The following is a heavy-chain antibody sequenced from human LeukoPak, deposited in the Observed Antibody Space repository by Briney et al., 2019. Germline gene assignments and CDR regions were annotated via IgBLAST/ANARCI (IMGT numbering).Heavy chain of an antibody. V-gene: IGHV3-30*03. Sequence: PGGSLRLSCAASGFTFSSYGMHWVRQAPGKGLEWVAVISYDGSNKYYADSVKGRFTISGDNAKNSLYLQMNSLRDEDTAVYYCASPQESGTTSFVGYWGQGTLVTVSS. D-gene: IGHD2/OR15-2a*01. CDR1: GFTFSSYG. CDR2: ISYDGSNK. CDR3: ASPQESGTTSFVGY. J-gene: IGHJ4*02.